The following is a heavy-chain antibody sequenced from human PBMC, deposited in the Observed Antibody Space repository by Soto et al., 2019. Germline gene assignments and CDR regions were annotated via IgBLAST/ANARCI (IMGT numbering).Heavy chain of an antibody. D-gene: IGHD2-2*01. CDR3: ARGGVPARPVDY. CDR2: INHSGST. J-gene: IGHJ4*02. V-gene: IGHV4-34*01. Sequence: SETLSLTCAVYGGCFSGYDWSWIRQPPGKGLEWIGEINHSGSTNYNPSLKSRVTISVDTSKNQFSLKLSSVTAADTAVYYCARGGVPARPVDYWGQGTLVTVSS. CDR1: GGCFSGYD.